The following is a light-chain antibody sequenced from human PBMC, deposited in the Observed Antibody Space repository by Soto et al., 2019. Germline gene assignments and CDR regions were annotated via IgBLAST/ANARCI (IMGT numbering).Light chain of an antibody. CDR1: SSDVGGYNY. V-gene: IGLV2-8*01. J-gene: IGLJ2*01. CDR2: EVS. CDR3: RSYAGSNYVV. Sequence: QSALTQPPSASGSPGQSVTISCTGTSSDVGGYNYVSWYQQHPGKAPKLLIYEVSKRPSGVPDRFSGSKSGNTASLTVSGLQAEDEADYYCRSYAGSNYVVFGGGTKLTVL.